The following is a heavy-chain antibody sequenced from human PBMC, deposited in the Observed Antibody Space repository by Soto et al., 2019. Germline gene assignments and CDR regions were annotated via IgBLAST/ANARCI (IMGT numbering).Heavy chain of an antibody. CDR1: GGSISSSNW. J-gene: IGHJ4*02. Sequence: QVQLQESGPGLVKPSGTLSLTCAVSGGSISSSNWWSWVRQPPGKGLEWIGEIYHSGSTNYNPSLKGRVXXXVXXSKTQFSLKLSSVTAADTAVYYCARMAAAGTNFDYWGQGTLVTVSS. CDR3: ARMAAAGTNFDY. D-gene: IGHD6-13*01. V-gene: IGHV4-4*02. CDR2: IYHSGST.